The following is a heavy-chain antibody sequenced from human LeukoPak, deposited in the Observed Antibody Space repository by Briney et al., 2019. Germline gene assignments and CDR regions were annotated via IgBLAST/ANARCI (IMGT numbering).Heavy chain of an antibody. J-gene: IGHJ5*02. V-gene: IGHV3-48*03. CDR2: ITRSGGTI. CDR3: ARDTVNGPFVISLDL. CDR1: GFTFTTYE. Sequence: GGSLRLSCAASGFTFTTYEMNWVRQPPGKGLEWVSYITRSGGTIYYADSVKGRFTISRDNAKNSLYLQMNSLRAEDTAVYYCARDTVNGPFVISLDLWGQGVLVTVSS. D-gene: IGHD2-8*01.